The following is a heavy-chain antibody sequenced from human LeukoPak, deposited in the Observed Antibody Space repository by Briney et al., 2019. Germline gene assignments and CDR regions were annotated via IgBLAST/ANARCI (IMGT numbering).Heavy chain of an antibody. J-gene: IGHJ5*02. CDR2: IDPGDDTT. CDR3: ARSGASSDNELLDGDWFDP. V-gene: IGHV1-46*01. Sequence: GASVKVSCKASGYTFTNYYIHWVRQAPGQGLEWMGIIDPGDDTTSYSQNFQGRVTMTRDTSTSTVYMELSSLRSEDMAVYYCARSGASSDNELLDGDWFDPWGQGTLVTVSS. D-gene: IGHD2-15*01. CDR1: GYTFTNYY.